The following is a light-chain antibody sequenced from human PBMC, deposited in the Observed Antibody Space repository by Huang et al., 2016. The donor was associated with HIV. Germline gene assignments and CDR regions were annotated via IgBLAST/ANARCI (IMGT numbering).Light chain of an antibody. V-gene: IGKV3-20*01. CDR1: QSVDSGY. J-gene: IGKJ2*01. CDR3: HQYGSARAT. CDR2: GTS. Sequence: ILTQSPDSLSLSPGDRVTLSCRASQSVDSGYVAWYHQKPGQSPRLIVYGTSSRASGIPSRCSGSGSGRDFSLTISGLESEDFGVYYCHQYGSARATFGQGTKVDI.